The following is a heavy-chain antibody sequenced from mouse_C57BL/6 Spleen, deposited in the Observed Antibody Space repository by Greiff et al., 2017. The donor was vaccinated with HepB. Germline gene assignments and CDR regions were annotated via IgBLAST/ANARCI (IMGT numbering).Heavy chain of an antibody. CDR1: GYTFTSYT. D-gene: IGHD1-1*01. V-gene: IGHV1-4*01. CDR2: INPSSGYT. Sequence: VQLQESGAELARPGASVKMSCKASGYTFTSYTMHWVKQRPGQGLEWIGYINPSSGYTKYNQKFKDKATLTADKSSSTAYMQLSSLTSEDSAVYYCARGDYYGSSPYAMDYWGQGTSVTVSS. J-gene: IGHJ4*01. CDR3: ARGDYYGSSPYAMDY.